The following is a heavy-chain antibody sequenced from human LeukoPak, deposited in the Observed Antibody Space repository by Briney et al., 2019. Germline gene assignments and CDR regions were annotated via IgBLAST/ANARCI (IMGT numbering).Heavy chain of an antibody. CDR1: GYTFTSYD. CDR3: ARTSGYCSGGSCDFGYYYGMDV. D-gene: IGHD2-15*01. V-gene: IGHV1-8*01. Sequence: GASVKVSCKASGYTFTSYDINWVRQATGQGLEWMGWMNPNSGNTGYAQKFQGRVTMTRNTSISTAYMELSSLRSEDTAVYYCARTSGYCSGGSCDFGYYYGMDVWGQGTTVTVSS. J-gene: IGHJ6*02. CDR2: MNPNSGNT.